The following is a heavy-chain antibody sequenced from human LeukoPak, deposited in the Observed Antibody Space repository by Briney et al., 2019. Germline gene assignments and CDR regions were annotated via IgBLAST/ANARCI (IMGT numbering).Heavy chain of an antibody. J-gene: IGHJ4*02. CDR2: ISYDGSNK. D-gene: IGHD3-10*01. CDR1: GFTFSSYG. CDR3: AKDPNSGKPN. V-gene: IGHV3-30*18. Sequence: PGGSLRLSCAASGFTFSSYGMHWVRQAPGKGLEWVAVISYDGSNKYYADSVKGRFTISRDNSKNTLYLQMNSLRAEDTAVYYCAKDPNSGKPNWGQGTLVTVSS.